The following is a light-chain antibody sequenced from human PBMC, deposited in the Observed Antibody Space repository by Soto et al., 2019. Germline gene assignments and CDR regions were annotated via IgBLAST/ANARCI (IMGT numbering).Light chain of an antibody. J-gene: IGKJ1*01. CDR1: RSVSSNY. Sequence: EIVLTQSPGTLSLSPGETATLSCRASRSVSSNYLAWYQQKPGQAPSLLIYAASTRAAGISDRFSGTGSGTDFTLTISSLEPADFALYYCQQYGGSPRTFGQGTKVELK. CDR3: QQYGGSPRT. V-gene: IGKV3-20*01. CDR2: AAS.